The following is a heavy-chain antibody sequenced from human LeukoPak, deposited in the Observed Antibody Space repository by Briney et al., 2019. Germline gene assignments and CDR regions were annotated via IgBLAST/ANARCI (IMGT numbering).Heavy chain of an antibody. CDR3: ARARSGYSYGFKPLFDY. Sequence: SQTLSLTCTVSGGSISSGGYYWSWIRQHPGKGLEWIGYIYYSGSTYYNPSLKSRVTISVDTSKNQFSLKLSSVTAADTAVYYWARARSGYSYGFKPLFDYGGQGPLVTVSS. D-gene: IGHD5-18*01. V-gene: IGHV4-31*03. CDR2: IYYSGST. J-gene: IGHJ4*02. CDR1: GGSISSGGYY.